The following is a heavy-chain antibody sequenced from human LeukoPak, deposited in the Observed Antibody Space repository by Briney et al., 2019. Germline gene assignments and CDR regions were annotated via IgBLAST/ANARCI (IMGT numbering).Heavy chain of an antibody. CDR2: IFYSGST. CDR3: ARIEAVTTDFDY. Sequence: SETLSLTCTVSGGSISSSSYYWGWIRQSPGTGLEWIGSIFYSGSTYYNPSLESRVTISGDTSKNQFSLKLSSVTAADTAVYYCARIEAVTTDFDYWGQGTLVTVSS. V-gene: IGHV4-39*07. J-gene: IGHJ4*02. D-gene: IGHD4-17*01. CDR1: GGSISSSSYY.